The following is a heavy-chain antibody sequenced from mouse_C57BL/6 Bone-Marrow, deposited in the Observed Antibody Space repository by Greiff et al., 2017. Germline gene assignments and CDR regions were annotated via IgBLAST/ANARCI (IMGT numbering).Heavy chain of an antibody. CDR1: GYTFTSYG. D-gene: IGHD1-1*01. Sequence: QVQLKESGAELARPGASVKLSCKASGYTFTSYGISWVKQRTGQGLEWIGEIYPRSGNTYYNEKFTGKATLTADKYSSTAYMELRSLTSEDSAVYFCARDPFIYYYGSSWFAYWGQGTLVTVSA. J-gene: IGHJ3*01. V-gene: IGHV1-81*01. CDR2: IYPRSGNT. CDR3: ARDPFIYYYGSSWFAY.